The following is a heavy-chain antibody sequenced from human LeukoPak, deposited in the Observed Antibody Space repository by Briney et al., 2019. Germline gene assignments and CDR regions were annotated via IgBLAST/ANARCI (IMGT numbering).Heavy chain of an antibody. CDR1: GYTFTSYY. CDR2: INPNSGGT. J-gene: IGHJ3*02. V-gene: IGHV1-2*02. Sequence: ASVKVSCKASGYTFTSYYMHWVRQAPGQGLEWMGIINPNSGGTNYAQKFQGRVTMTRDTSISTAYMELSRLRSDDTAVYYCARASIYDILTGYSLDAFDIWGQGTMVTVSS. D-gene: IGHD3-9*01. CDR3: ARASIYDILTGYSLDAFDI.